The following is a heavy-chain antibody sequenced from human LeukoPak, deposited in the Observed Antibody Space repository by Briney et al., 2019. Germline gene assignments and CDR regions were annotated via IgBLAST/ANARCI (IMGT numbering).Heavy chain of an antibody. D-gene: IGHD3-3*01. CDR2: INTNTGNP. CDR1: GYTFTSYA. J-gene: IGHJ6*02. V-gene: IGHV7-4-1*02. Sequence: GASVKVSCKASGYTFTSYAMNWVRQAPGQGLEWMGWINTNTGNPTYAQGFTGRFVFSLDTSVSTAYLQISSLKAEDTAVYYCARDRGVLPFLEWLFNHYGMDVWGQGTTVTVSS. CDR3: ARDRGVLPFLEWLFNHYGMDV.